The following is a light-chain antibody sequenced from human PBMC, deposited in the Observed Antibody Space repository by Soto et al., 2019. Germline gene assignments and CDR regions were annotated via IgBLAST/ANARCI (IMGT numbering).Light chain of an antibody. J-gene: IGLJ3*02. CDR2: GVF. CDR1: TSDIGGYNY. Sequence: QSALTQPASVSGSPGQSITISCTGTTSDIGGYNYVSWYQQLPGKAPKLIIYGVFNRPSGVSNRFSGSKSGNTASLSISGLQAEDEADYYCSSYTSTGTWVFGGGTKVTVL. V-gene: IGLV2-14*01. CDR3: SSYTSTGTWV.